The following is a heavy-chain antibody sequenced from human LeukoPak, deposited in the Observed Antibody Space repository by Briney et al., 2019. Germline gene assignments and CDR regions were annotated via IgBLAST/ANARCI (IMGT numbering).Heavy chain of an antibody. CDR2: INWNGGST. CDR1: GFTFDDYG. Sequence: GGSLRLSCAASGFTFDDYGMSWARQAPGKGLEWASGINWNGGSTGYADSVKGRFTISRDNAKNSLYLQMNSLRAEDTALYYCARDLTPHVANWFDPWGQGTLVTVSS. D-gene: IGHD2-15*01. J-gene: IGHJ5*02. CDR3: ARDLTPHVANWFDP. V-gene: IGHV3-20*04.